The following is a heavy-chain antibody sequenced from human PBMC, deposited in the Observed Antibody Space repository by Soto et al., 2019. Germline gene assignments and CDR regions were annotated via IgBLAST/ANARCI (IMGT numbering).Heavy chain of an antibody. D-gene: IGHD1-20*01. V-gene: IGHV5-51*01. Sequence: PGESLKISCKGSGYSFTSYWIGWVRQMPGKGLEWMGIIYPGDSDTRYSPSFQGQVTISADKSISTAYLQWSSLKASDTAMYYCARPIYNWNDVFDAFEIWGQGTMVTVSS. J-gene: IGHJ3*02. CDR1: GYSFTSYW. CDR2: IYPGDSDT. CDR3: ARPIYNWNDVFDAFEI.